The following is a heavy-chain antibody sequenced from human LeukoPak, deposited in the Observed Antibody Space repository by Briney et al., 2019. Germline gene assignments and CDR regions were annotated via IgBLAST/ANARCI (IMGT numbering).Heavy chain of an antibody. CDR1: GGSISSSSYY. CDR3: ARTSHIRGSFDY. V-gene: IGHV4-39*07. J-gene: IGHJ4*02. Sequence: SETLSLTCTVSGGSISSSSYYWGWIRQPPGKGLEWIGSIYYSGSTYYNPSLKSRVTISVDTSKNQFSLKLSSVTAADTAVYYCARTSHIRGSFDYWGQGTLVTVSS. CDR2: IYYSGST. D-gene: IGHD1-14*01.